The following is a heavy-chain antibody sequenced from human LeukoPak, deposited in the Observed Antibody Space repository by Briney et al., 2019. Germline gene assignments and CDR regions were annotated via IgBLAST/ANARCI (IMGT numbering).Heavy chain of an antibody. CDR1: GFTFDDYA. CDR3: ARLGIVGANGDY. Sequence: GGSLRLSCAASGFTFDDYAMHWVRQAPGKGLEWVSGISWNSGSIGYADSVKGRFTISRDNAKNSLYLQMNSLRAEDTAVYYCARLGIVGANGDYWGQGTLVTVSS. V-gene: IGHV3-9*01. CDR2: ISWNSGSI. J-gene: IGHJ4*02. D-gene: IGHD1-26*01.